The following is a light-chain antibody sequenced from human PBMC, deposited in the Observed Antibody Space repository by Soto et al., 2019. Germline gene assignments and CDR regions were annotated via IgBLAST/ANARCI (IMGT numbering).Light chain of an antibody. Sequence: DIQMTQSPSSLSASVGDRVTITCRASQSISSYLNWYQQKPGKAPKLLIYAASSRATGIPARFSGSGSGTDFTLTISSLEPEDFAVYYCQQRSNWLTFGGGTKVEIK. J-gene: IGKJ4*01. CDR2: AAS. CDR3: QQRSNWLT. CDR1: QSISSY. V-gene: IGKV1-39*01.